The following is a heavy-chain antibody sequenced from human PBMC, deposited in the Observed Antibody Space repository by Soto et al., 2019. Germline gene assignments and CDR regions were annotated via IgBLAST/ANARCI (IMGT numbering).Heavy chain of an antibody. Sequence: GGSLRLSCAASGFTFSSYAMHWVRQAPGKGLEWVAVISYDGSNKYYADSVKGRFTISRDNSKNTLYLRMNSLRAEDTAVYYCARDGGNYGDYEGPFDYWGQGTLVTVSS. CDR2: ISYDGSNK. D-gene: IGHD4-17*01. J-gene: IGHJ4*02. V-gene: IGHV3-30-3*01. CDR3: ARDGGNYGDYEGPFDY. CDR1: GFTFSSYA.